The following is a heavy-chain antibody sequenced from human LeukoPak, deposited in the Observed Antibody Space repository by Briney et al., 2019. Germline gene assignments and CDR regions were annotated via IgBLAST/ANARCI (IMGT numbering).Heavy chain of an antibody. V-gene: IGHV4-59*01. CDR2: IYYSGST. D-gene: IGHD5-18*01. Sequence: PSETLSLTCTVSGGSISSYYWSWIRQPPGKGLEWIGYIYYSGSTNYNPSLKSRVTISVDTSKNQFSLKLSSVTAADTAVYYCARSDTAMDPFDYWGQGTLVTVSS. J-gene: IGHJ4*02. CDR1: GGSISSYY. CDR3: ARSDTAMDPFDY.